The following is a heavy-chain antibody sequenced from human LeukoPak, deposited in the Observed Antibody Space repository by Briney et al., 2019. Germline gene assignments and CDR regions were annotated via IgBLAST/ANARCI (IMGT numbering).Heavy chain of an antibody. CDR2: ICGDGGST. CDR1: GFMFHYYA. V-gene: IGHV3-43*02. D-gene: IGHD6-19*01. J-gene: IGHJ4*02. Sequence: GGSLRLSCAAPGFMFHYYAIHWVRRASGKGLEWVSLICGDGGSTFYEDSVKSRFTISRDNSKSSLYLQMNSLRSDDTALYCCARESVSSGWYDYWGQGTLVTVSS. CDR3: ARESVSSGWYDY.